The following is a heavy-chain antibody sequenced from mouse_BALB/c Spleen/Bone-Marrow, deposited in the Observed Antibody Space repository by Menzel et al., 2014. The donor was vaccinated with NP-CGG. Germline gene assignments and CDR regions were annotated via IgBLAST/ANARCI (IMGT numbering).Heavy chain of an antibody. Sequence: QVQLQQSGAELVKPGASVKLSCKTSGYTFTNYWIQWVKQRPGQGLGWIGEIFPGIGTTYYNEKFKGKATLTIGTSSSTAYVQLSSLTSEDSAVYFCARGGNYGYWGQGTTLTVSS. V-gene: IGHV1S132*01. CDR1: GYTFTNYW. J-gene: IGHJ2*01. CDR2: IFPGIGTT. CDR3: ARGGNYGY. D-gene: IGHD2-1*01.